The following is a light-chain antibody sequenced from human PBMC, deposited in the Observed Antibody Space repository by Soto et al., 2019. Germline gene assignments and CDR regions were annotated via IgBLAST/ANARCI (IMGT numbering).Light chain of an antibody. V-gene: IGKV3-15*01. CDR3: QQYNDWPLT. J-gene: IGKJ1*01. Sequence: IQMTQSPATLSVSPGERATLSCRASQTIYSNVAWYQQRPGQAPRLLIYRASARATGIPARFSGTGSGTEFTLTISSLQSEDFALYYCQQYNDWPLTFGQGTKVDI. CDR2: RAS. CDR1: QTIYSN.